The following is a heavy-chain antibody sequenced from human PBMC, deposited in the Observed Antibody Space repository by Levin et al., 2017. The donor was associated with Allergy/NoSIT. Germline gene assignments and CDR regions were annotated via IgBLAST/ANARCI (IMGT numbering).Heavy chain of an antibody. CDR2: IKEDGSAK. D-gene: IGHD6-19*01. Sequence: GGSLRLSCTASGFTFSNTWMSWVRQAPGRGLEWVANIKEDGSAKYYVDSVKGRFTISRDNAKNSLYLQMNSLRAEDTAVYYCAREGIAVAGRGGTLDYWGQGTLVTVSS. CDR3: AREGIAVAGRGGTLDY. J-gene: IGHJ4*02. V-gene: IGHV3-7*01. CDR1: GFTFSNTW.